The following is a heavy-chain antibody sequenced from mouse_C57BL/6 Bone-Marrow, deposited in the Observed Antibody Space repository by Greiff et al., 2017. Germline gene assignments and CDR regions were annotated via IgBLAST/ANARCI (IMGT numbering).Heavy chain of an antibody. V-gene: IGHV14-2*01. CDR1: GFNIKDYY. J-gene: IGHJ2*01. D-gene: IGHD3-2*02. CDR3: ARAAQAPGPRVSFDY. Sequence: EVKLMESGAELVKPGASVKLSCTASGFNIKDYYMHWVKQRTEQGLEWIGRIDPEDGETKYAPKFQGKATITADTSSNTAYLQLSSLTSEDTAVYYCARAAQAPGPRVSFDYWGQGTTLTVSS. CDR2: IDPEDGET.